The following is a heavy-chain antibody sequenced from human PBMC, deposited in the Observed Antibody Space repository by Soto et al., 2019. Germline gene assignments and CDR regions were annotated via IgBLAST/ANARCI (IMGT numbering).Heavy chain of an antibody. CDR3: ARLVYVSGRYDGRLFDL. V-gene: IGHV4-34*01. D-gene: IGHD2-8*01. CDR1: GGSFSGYY. CDR2: INHSGST. Sequence: SETLSLTCAVYGGSFSGYYWSWIRQPPGKGLEWIGEINHSGSTNYNPALKRRVTISVDTSKNQFSLKLSSVTAADTAVYYCARLVYVSGRYDGRLFDLWGQGTLFTGSS. J-gene: IGHJ5*02.